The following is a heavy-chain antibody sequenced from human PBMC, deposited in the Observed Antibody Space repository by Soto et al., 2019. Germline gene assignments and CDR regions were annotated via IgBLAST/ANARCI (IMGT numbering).Heavy chain of an antibody. CDR1: GFTFSSYG. CDR2: ISYDGSNK. Sequence: PGGSLRLSCAASGFTFSSYGMHWVRQAPGKGLEWVAVISYDGSNKYYADSVKGRFTISRDNSKNTLYLQMNSLRAEDTAVYYCAKDLSSRWLQTTPFDYWGQGT. D-gene: IGHD5-12*01. CDR3: AKDLSSRWLQTTPFDY. V-gene: IGHV3-30*18. J-gene: IGHJ4*02.